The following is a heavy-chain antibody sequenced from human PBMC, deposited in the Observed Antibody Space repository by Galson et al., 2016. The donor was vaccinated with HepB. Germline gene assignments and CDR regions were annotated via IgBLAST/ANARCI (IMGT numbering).Heavy chain of an antibody. CDR3: ARDFNEAISWYKPSGP. CDR1: GYTFTTYG. Sequence: SVKVSCKASGYTFTTYGISWVRQAPGQGLEWMGWISAYNGDTDYAERFQGRVTMTTDTSTSTAYMELRSLSSDETAVYYCARDFNEAISWYKPSGPWGQGTLVTVSS. J-gene: IGHJ5*02. D-gene: IGHD6-13*01. V-gene: IGHV1-18*01. CDR2: ISAYNGDT.